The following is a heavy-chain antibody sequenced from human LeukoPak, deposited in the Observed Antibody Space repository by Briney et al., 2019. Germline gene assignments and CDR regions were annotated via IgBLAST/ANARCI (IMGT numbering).Heavy chain of an antibody. CDR3: ARAAGLWSIYDAFDI. CDR2: MNPNSGNT. D-gene: IGHD5-18*01. CDR1: GYTFTSYD. V-gene: IGHV1-8*01. J-gene: IGHJ3*02. Sequence: ASVKISCKASGYTFTSYDINWVRQATGQGLEWMGWMNPNSGNTGYAQKFQGRVTMTRNTTISTAYMELSSLRSEDTAVYYCARAAGLWSIYDAFDIWGQGTMVTVSS.